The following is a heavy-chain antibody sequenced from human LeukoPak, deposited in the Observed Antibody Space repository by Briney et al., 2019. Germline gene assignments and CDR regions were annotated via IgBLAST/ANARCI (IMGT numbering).Heavy chain of an antibody. CDR1: GFTFDDYG. J-gene: IGHJ2*01. CDR2: INWNGGST. CDR3: ARDADTAMDLDWYFDL. D-gene: IGHD5-18*01. V-gene: IGHV3-20*04. Sequence: PGRSLRLSCAASGFTFDDYGMSWVRQAPGKGLEWVSGINWNGGSTGYADSVKGRFTISRDNAKNSLYLQMNSLRAEDTALYYCARDADTAMDLDWYFDLWGRGTLVTVSS.